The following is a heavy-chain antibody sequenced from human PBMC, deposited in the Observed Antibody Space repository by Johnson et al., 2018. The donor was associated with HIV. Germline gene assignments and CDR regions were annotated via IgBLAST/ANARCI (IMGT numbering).Heavy chain of an antibody. V-gene: IGHV3-72*01. CDR3: ATSQSGAFDI. CDR1: GFTFSDHY. D-gene: IGHD6-6*01. J-gene: IGHJ3*02. CDR2: TRKKVNSYTT. Sequence: VKLLESGGGLVQPGGSLRLSCAASGFTFSDHYMDWVRQAPGKGLEWVGRTRKKVNSYTTEYAASVKGRFTISRDDSKNSLYLQMNSLKTEDTAVYYCATSQSGAFDIWGQGTKVTVSS.